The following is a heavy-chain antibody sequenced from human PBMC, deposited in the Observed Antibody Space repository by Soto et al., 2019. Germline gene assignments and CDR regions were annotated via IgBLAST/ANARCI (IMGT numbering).Heavy chain of an antibody. CDR3: ARGRYGDY. J-gene: IGHJ4*02. D-gene: IGHD1-1*01. V-gene: IGHV1-18*01. Sequence: QVHLVQSGAEVKKPGASVKVSCKCSGYTFTSYGITWVRQAPGQGLEWMGWISAHNGNTDYAQKLQGRVTVTRETSTSTADMALRSLRSDDKAVYYCARGRYGDYWGQGARVTVSS. CDR2: ISAHNGNT. CDR1: GYTFTSYG.